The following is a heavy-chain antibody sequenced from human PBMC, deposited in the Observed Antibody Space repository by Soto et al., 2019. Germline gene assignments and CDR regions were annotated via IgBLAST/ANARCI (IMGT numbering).Heavy chain of an antibody. J-gene: IGHJ3*02. CDR2: IYYSGST. CDR1: GGSISSSSYY. D-gene: IGHD3-22*01. Sequence: SETLSLTCTVSGGSISSSSYYWGWIRQPPGKGLEWIGSIYYSGSTYYNPSLKSRVTISVDTSKNQFSLKLSSVTAADTAVYYCATRITMIVVVITTGLAFDIWGQGTMVT. CDR3: ATRITMIVVVITTGLAFDI. V-gene: IGHV4-39*01.